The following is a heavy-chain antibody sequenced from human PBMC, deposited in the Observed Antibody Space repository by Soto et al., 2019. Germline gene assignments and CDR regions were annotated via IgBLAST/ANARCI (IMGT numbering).Heavy chain of an antibody. D-gene: IGHD6-13*01. V-gene: IGHV3-23*01. CDR3: ARQEYSTTWYLEY. J-gene: IGHJ4*02. Sequence: EVQLLESGGGVVQPGGSLRLSCAASGFTFSAYAMSCVRQAPGKGLEWVSVISGSGGATYYADSVKGRFTLSRDNSKNTLYLQMNSLRAEDTAIYYCARQEYSTTWYLEYWGQGTLVTVSS. CDR2: ISGSGGAT. CDR1: GFTFSAYA.